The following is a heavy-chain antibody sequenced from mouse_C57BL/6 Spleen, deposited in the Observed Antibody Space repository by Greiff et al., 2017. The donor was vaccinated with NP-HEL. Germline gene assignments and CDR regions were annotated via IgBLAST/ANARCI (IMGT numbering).Heavy chain of an antibody. CDR1: GYTFTDYY. V-gene: IGHV1-26*01. J-gene: IGHJ2*01. CDR3: ARKGSYDSYYFDY. CDR2: INPNNGGT. Sequence: EVQLQQSGPELVKPGASVKISCKASGYTFTDYYMNWVKQSHGKSLEWIGDINPNNGGTSYNQKFKGKATLTVDKSSSTAYMELRSLTSEDSAVYYCARKGSYDSYYFDYWGQGTTLTVSS. D-gene: IGHD2-4*01.